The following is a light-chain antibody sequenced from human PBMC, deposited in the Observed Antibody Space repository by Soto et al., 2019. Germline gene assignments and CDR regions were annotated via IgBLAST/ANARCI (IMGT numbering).Light chain of an antibody. CDR2: DAS. J-gene: IGKJ3*01. V-gene: IGKV1-33*01. CDR3: QQYDNLPFT. CDR1: QDISNY. Sequence: DIQMTQSPSSLAASVGDRVTITCQASQDISNYLNWYKQKPGKAPKLLIYDASNLGTGVPSRFSGSGSGTDFTFTISSLQPEDIATYYCQQYDNLPFTFGPGTKVDIK.